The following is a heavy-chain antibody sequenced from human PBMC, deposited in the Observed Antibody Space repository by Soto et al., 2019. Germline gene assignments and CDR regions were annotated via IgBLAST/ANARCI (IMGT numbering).Heavy chain of an antibody. D-gene: IGHD3-3*01. J-gene: IGHJ6*02. CDR3: ARRKGPYYDFWSGYGMDV. CDR2: MNPNSGNT. V-gene: IGHV1-8*02. Sequence: ASVKVSCKASGYTFTSYAMHWVRQATGQGLEWMGWMNPNSGNTGYAQKFQGRVTMTRNTSISTAYMELSSLRSEDTAVYYCARRKGPYYDFWSGYGMDVWGQGTTVTVSS. CDR1: GYTFTSYA.